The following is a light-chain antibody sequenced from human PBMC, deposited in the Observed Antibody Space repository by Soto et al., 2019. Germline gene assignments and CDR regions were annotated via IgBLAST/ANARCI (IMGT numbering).Light chain of an antibody. CDR1: RGDIGYYSF. CDR3: CSYSTSNTLVYV. J-gene: IGLJ1*01. Sequence: QSALTQPASVSGAPGQSITISCSGPRGDIGYYSFVSWFQQHPGKAPKRIIYEVSHRPSGVSDRFSASKSGDTASLTISGLQAEDEADYYCCSYSTSNTLVYVFGTGTKLTVL. CDR2: EVS. V-gene: IGLV2-14*01.